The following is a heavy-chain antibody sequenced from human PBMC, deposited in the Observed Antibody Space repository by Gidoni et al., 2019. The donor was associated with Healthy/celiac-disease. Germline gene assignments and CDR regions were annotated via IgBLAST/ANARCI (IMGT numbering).Heavy chain of an antibody. CDR1: GGSFSGYY. V-gene: IGHV4-34*01. CDR3: ARTSGGVVVAANAGFDAFDI. D-gene: IGHD2-15*01. Sequence: QVQLQQWGAGLLKPSETLSLTCAVYGGSFSGYYWSWIRQPPGKGLEWIGEINHSGSTSYNPSLKSRVTISVDTSKNQFSLKLSSVTAADTAVYYCARTSGGVVVAANAGFDAFDIWGQGTMVTVSS. CDR2: INHSGST. J-gene: IGHJ3*02.